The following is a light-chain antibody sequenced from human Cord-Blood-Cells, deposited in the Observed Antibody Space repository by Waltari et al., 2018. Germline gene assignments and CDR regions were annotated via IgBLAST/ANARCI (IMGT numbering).Light chain of an antibody. V-gene: IGLV2-14*01. CDR1: SSDVGGYNY. CDR3: SSYTSSSTWV. J-gene: IGLJ3*02. Sequence: QSALTQPASVSGYPGQSITISCTGPSSDVGGYNYVSWYQQHPGKAPKLMIYDVSNRPSGVSNRFSGSKSGNTASLTISGLQAEDEADYYCSSYTSSSTWVFGGGTKLTVL. CDR2: DVS.